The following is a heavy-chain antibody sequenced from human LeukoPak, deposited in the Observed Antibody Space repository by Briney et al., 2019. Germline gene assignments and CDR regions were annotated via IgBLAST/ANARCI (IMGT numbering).Heavy chain of an antibody. CDR1: GYTLTELS. D-gene: IGHD3-22*01. V-gene: IGHV1-24*01. CDR3: ATDPLPKWLSGYFDY. J-gene: IGHJ4*02. Sequence: GASVKVSCKVSGYTLTELSMHWVRQAPGKGLEWMGVFDPEDGETIYAQKFLGRVTMTEDTSTDTAYMELSSLRSEDTAVYYCATDPLPKWLSGYFDYWGQGTLVTVSS. CDR2: FDPEDGET.